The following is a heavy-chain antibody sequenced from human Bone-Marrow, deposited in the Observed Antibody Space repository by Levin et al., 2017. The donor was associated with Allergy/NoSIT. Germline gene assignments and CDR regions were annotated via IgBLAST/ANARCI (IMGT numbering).Heavy chain of an antibody. J-gene: IGHJ6*02. D-gene: IGHD4-23*01. CDR2: ISYDGSNK. Sequence: GESLKISCAASGFTFSSYGMHWVRQAPGKGLEWVAVISYDGSNKYYADSVKGRFTISRDNSKNTLYLQMNSLRAEDTAVYYCAKSPGCGGNSVPCLGYYGMDVWGQGTTVTVSS. CDR1: GFTFSSYG. CDR3: AKSPGCGGNSVPCLGYYGMDV. V-gene: IGHV3-30*18.